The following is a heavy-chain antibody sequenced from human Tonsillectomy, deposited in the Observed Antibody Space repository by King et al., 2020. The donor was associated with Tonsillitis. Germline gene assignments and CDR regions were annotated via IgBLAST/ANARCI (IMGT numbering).Heavy chain of an antibody. Sequence: VQLVESGGGVVQPGRSLRLSCAASGFTFSSYGMHWVRQAPGKGLEWVAVISYDGSNKYYADSVKGRFTISRDNSKNTLYLQMNSLRAEDMAVYYCAKGYGDYYYYYGMDVWGQGTTVTVSS. CDR2: ISYDGSNK. V-gene: IGHV3-30*18. CDR1: GFTFSSYG. J-gene: IGHJ6*02. CDR3: AKGYGDYYYYYGMDV. D-gene: IGHD4-17*01.